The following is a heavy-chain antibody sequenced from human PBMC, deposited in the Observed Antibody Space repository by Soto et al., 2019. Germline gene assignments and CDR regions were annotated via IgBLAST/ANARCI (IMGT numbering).Heavy chain of an antibody. CDR3: ARAGIAVAGPGQGYYYYGMDV. CDR2: INPSGGST. Sequence: ASVKVSCKASGYIFTNYYMHWVRQAPGQGLEWMGIINPSGGSTSYAQKFQGRVTMTRDTSTSTVYMELSSLRSEDTAVYYCARAGIAVAGPGQGYYYYGMDVWGQGTTVTVSS. V-gene: IGHV1-46*01. D-gene: IGHD6-19*01. CDR1: GYIFTNYY. J-gene: IGHJ6*02.